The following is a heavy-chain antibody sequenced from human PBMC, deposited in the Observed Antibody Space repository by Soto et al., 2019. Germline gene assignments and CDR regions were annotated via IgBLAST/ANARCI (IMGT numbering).Heavy chain of an antibody. V-gene: IGHV3-64*07. J-gene: IGHJ4*02. Sequence: EVQLVESGGGLVQPGGSLRLSCAGSGFSFINHHMHWVRQAPGTGLEYVSGISASGSTIYYADSVKGRFTISRDNSKNTLFLQMGDLRNEDMAVYYCARVRKTYGDYDYWGQGTLVTVSS. CDR1: GFSFINHH. CDR3: ARVRKTYGDYDY. D-gene: IGHD4-17*01. CDR2: ISASGSTI.